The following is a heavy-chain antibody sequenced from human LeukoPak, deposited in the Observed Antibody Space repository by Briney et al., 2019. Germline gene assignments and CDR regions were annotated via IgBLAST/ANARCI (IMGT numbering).Heavy chain of an antibody. CDR2: ISSSSSYT. V-gene: IGHV3-11*03. J-gene: IGHJ3*02. D-gene: IGHD2-2*01. Sequence: GGSLRLSCAASGFTFSDYYMSWIRQAPGKGLEWVSYISSSSSYTNYADSVKGRFTISRDNAKNSLYLQMNSLRVEDTAVYYCAIVPATLAPIWGQGTMVTVSS. CDR3: AIVPATLAPI. CDR1: GFTFSDYY.